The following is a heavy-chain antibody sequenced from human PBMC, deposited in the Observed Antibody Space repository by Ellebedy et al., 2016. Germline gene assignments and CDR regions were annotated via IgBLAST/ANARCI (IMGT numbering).Heavy chain of an antibody. V-gene: IGHV3-74*01. Sequence: GESLKISCAGSGFTLSSYWIHWVRQAPGKGLVWVSRITADGSDTAYADSVRGRFTLSRDNAKNTVYLQMNSLRPEDTAVYYCARDGGWGTPFDYWGQGTLVTVSS. CDR3: ARDGGWGTPFDY. J-gene: IGHJ4*02. D-gene: IGHD3-16*01. CDR1: GFTLSSYW. CDR2: ITADGSDT.